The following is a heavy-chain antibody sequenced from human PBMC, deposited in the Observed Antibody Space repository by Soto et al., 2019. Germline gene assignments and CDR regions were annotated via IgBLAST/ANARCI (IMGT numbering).Heavy chain of an antibody. D-gene: IGHD5-18*01. Sequence: QVQLVQSGAEVKKPGSSVKVSCKASGGTSSSYAISWVRQAPGQGLEWMGGIIPIFGTANYAQKFQGRVTITADESTSTAYMELSSLRSEDTAVYYCARFSGRYSYGLDYYYGMDVWGQGTTVTVSS. CDR3: ARFSGRYSYGLDYYYGMDV. CDR1: GGTSSSYA. CDR2: IIPIFGTA. V-gene: IGHV1-69*01. J-gene: IGHJ6*02.